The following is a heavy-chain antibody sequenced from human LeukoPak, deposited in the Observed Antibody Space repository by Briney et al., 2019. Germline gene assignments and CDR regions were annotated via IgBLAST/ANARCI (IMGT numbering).Heavy chain of an antibody. V-gene: IGHV1-18*01. CDR1: GYTFTSYG. J-gene: IGHJ6*03. Sequence: ASVKVSCKASGYTFTSYGIIWVRQAPGQRLEWMGWISAYNGNTNYAQKLQGRVTMTTDTSTSTAYMELRSLRSDDTAVYYCARAPIVGATFGAMDVWGKGTTVTVSS. CDR3: ARAPIVGATFGAMDV. CDR2: ISAYNGNT. D-gene: IGHD1-26*01.